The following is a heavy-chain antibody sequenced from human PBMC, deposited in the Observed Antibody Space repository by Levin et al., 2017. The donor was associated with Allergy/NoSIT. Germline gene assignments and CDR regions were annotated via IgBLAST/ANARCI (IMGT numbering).Heavy chain of an antibody. CDR2: VYHSGNT. CDR1: NYSIRSHYY. V-gene: IGHV4-38-2*01. Sequence: SETLSLTCAVSNYSIRSHYYWGWIRQPPGKGLQWIASVYHSGNTYYNPSLKSRVTISVDTTKNQLFLKLNSVTAADTAVYYCARGNIAAAYFDSWGHGTLVTVSS. D-gene: IGHD6-13*01. J-gene: IGHJ4*01. CDR3: ARGNIAAAYFDS.